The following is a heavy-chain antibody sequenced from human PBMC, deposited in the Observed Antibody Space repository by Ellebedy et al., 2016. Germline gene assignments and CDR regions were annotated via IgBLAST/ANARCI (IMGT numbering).Heavy chain of an antibody. V-gene: IGHV3-30-3*01. CDR2: TSYDGSNK. CDR3: ATGRFCGGDCHLYGMDV. J-gene: IGHJ6*02. D-gene: IGHD2-21*02. CDR1: GFTFSSYT. Sequence: GGSLRLSCVVSGFTFSSYTMHWVRLSPGKGLEWVAVTSYDGSNKYYADSLKGRFTISRDNSKNTLYLQMNSLTGEDTAVYYCATGRFCGGDCHLYGMDVWGQGTTVTVSS.